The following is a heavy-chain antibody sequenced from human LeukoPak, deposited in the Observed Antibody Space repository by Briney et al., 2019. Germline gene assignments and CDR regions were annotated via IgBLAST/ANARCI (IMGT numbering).Heavy chain of an antibody. J-gene: IGHJ4*02. Sequence: SGTLSLTCAVSGGSISSSNWWTWVRQPPGKGLEWIGEIYHSGSTNYNPSLKSRVTISVDTSKNQFSLKLSSVTAADTAVYYCARRRGTYFDYWGQGTLVTVSS. CDR1: GGSISSSNW. CDR3: ARRRGTYFDY. V-gene: IGHV4-4*02. CDR2: IYHSGST.